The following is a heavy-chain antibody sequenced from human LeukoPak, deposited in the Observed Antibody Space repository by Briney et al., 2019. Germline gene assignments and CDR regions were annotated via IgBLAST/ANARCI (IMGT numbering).Heavy chain of an antibody. J-gene: IGHJ4*02. CDR1: GGSLSSGSYY. D-gene: IGHD3-3*01. CDR2: IYTSGST. Sequence: SETLSLTCTVSGGSLSSGSYYWSWIRQPAGKGLEWIGRIYTSGSTNYNPSLKSRVTISVDTSKNQFSLNLSSVTAADTAVYYCARITYYDFWSGYYTFDYWGQGTLVTVSS. CDR3: ARITYYDFWSGYYTFDY. V-gene: IGHV4-61*02.